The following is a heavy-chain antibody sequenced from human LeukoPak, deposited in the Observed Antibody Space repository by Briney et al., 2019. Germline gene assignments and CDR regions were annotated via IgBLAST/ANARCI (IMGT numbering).Heavy chain of an antibody. J-gene: IGHJ3*02. CDR1: GGSISSDY. D-gene: IGHD6-19*01. Sequence: NPSETLSLTRTVSGGSISSDYWSGIRQPAGKGLEWIGRIYSRGSTNYNPSLQSRVNMSVGTSKNQIPLRLNSVTAADTAVYYCARDPMAGTFRAFDIWGQGTMVTVSS. V-gene: IGHV4-4*07. CDR3: ARDPMAGTFRAFDI. CDR2: IYSRGST.